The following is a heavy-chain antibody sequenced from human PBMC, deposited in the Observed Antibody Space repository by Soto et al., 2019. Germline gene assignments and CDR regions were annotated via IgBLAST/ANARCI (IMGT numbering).Heavy chain of an antibody. D-gene: IGHD3-22*01. V-gene: IGHV1-3*01. Sequence: ASVRVSCKASGYSLTSYAMHWVRQAPGQRLEWMGWINAGNGNTKYSQKFQGRVTITRDTSASTAYMELSSLRSEDTAVYYCGLFGPAADPWGHGTLVTVSS. CDR3: GLFGPAADP. CDR1: GYSLTSYA. CDR2: INAGNGNT. J-gene: IGHJ5*02.